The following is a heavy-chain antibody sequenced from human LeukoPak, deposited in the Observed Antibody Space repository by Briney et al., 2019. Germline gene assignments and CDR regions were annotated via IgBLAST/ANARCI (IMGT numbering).Heavy chain of an antibody. CDR1: GFTFYDYA. D-gene: IGHD2-2*01. J-gene: IGHJ4*02. CDR3: VKADCSSTSCLTDS. CDR2: MNWNGVNT. Sequence: GGSLRLSCAASGFTFYDYAMHWVRQGPGKGLEWVSGMNWNGVNTDYADSVKGRFTISRENAQNSLYLQMSSLRPEDTALYYCVKADCSSTSCLTDSWGPGTPVIVSS. V-gene: IGHV3-9*01.